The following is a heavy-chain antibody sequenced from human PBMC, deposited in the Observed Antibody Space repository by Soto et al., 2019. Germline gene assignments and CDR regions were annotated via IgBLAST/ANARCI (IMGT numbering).Heavy chain of an antibody. V-gene: IGHV1-69*13. D-gene: IGHD3-10*01. CDR3: ARDLEFRDGNISHLDY. J-gene: IGHJ4*02. CDR1: GGAFNSHT. CDR2: IFPIFDRV. Sequence: SVKVSCKASGGAFNSHTFNWVRQAPGQGLEWMGGIFPIFDRVNYAQKFRGRLTITADESTRTVYLELSSLRSDDTAVYYCARDLEFRDGNISHLDYWGQGTLVTVSS.